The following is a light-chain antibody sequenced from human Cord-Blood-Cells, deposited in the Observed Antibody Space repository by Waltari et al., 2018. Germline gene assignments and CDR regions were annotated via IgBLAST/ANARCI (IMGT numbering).Light chain of an antibody. CDR2: DVS. CDR3: SSYTSSSTLV. CDR1: CSDGGGSNY. J-gene: IGLJ3*02. V-gene: IGLV2-14*03. Sequence: QSALTQPPSVSGSPGQSITISCTGTCSDGGGSNYVPWYQQHPGKAPKLMIYDVSNRPSGVSNRFSGSKSGNTASLTISGLQAEDEADYYCSSYTSSSTLVFGGGTKLTVL.